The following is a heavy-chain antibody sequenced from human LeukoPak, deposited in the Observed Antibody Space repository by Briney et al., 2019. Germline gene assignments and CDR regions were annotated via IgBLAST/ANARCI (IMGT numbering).Heavy chain of an antibody. J-gene: IGHJ5*02. CDR1: GGSISSSSYY. CDR2: IYYSGST. Sequence: SETLSLTCTVSGGSISSSSYYWGWIRQPPGKGLEWIGSIYYSGSTYYNPSLKSRVTISVDTSKNQFSLKLSSVTAADTAVYYCARDLLHHGGPLAAAGYSSFDPWGQGTLVTVSS. V-gene: IGHV4-39*07. CDR3: ARDLLHHGGPLAAAGYSSFDP. D-gene: IGHD6-13*01.